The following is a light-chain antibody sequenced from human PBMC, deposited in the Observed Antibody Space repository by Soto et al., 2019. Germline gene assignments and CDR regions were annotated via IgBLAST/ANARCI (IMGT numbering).Light chain of an antibody. J-gene: IGKJ2*03. CDR2: DAS. CDR1: QGISSA. CDR3: QQFNSYYS. V-gene: IGKV1-13*02. Sequence: AIQLTQSPSSLSASVGDRVTITCRASQGISSALAWYQQKPGKAPKLLIHDASNLESGVPSRFSGSGFGTDFTLTISSLQPEDFATYYCQQFNSYYSFDQGTKLEIK.